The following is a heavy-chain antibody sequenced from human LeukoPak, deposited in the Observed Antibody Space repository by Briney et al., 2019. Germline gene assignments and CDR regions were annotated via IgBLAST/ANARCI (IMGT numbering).Heavy chain of an antibody. D-gene: IGHD2-2*01. Sequence: SGGSLRLSCAASGFTFSSYSMNWVRQAPGKGLEWVSYISSSSSYIYYADSVKGRFTISRDNAKNSLYLQMNSLRAEDTAVYYCARIVVVPAEGWFDPWGQGTLVTVSS. CDR3: ARIVVVPAEGWFDP. CDR2: ISSSSSYI. CDR1: GFTFSSYS. J-gene: IGHJ5*02. V-gene: IGHV3-21*05.